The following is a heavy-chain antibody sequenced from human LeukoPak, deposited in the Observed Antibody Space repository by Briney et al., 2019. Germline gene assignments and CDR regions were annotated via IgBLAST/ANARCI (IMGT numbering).Heavy chain of an antibody. CDR2: IRYDGSNK. V-gene: IGHV3-30*02. Sequence: GGSLRLSCAASGFTFSSDTMHWVRQAPGKGLEWVAFIRYDGSNKYYADSVKGRFTISRDNSKNTLYLQMNSLRAEDTAVYYCAKSFIIVGDFDYWGQGTLVTVSS. CDR1: GFTFSSDT. J-gene: IGHJ4*02. CDR3: AKSFIIVGDFDY. D-gene: IGHD1-26*01.